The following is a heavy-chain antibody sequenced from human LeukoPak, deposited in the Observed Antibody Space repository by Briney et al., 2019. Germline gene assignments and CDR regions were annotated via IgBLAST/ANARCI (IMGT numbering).Heavy chain of an antibody. CDR2: IYYSGST. CDR3: ARTQWVPALDI. CDR1: GDSISGFY. V-gene: IGHV4-59*08. J-gene: IGHJ3*02. Sequence: TASETLSLTCTVSGDSISGFYWNWIRQPPGKGLEGIGYIYYSGSTNYNPSLKSRVTMSVDTSKNQFSLKLSSVTAADTAVYYCARTQWVPALDIWGPGKMVTASS. D-gene: IGHD1-26*01.